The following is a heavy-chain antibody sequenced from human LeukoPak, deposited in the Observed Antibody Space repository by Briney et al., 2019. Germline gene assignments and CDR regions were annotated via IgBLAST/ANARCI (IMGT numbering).Heavy chain of an antibody. D-gene: IGHD6-13*01. V-gene: IGHV3-48*01. J-gene: IGHJ6*03. Sequence: GGSLRLSCVASGFTFSTYSLNCVRQAPGKGLEWVSYISSSSNSMYYADSVQGRVTISRDNAKNSLYLQMNSLRAEDTAVYYCTKGGVGSSWYDSYYYMDVWGKGTTVTVSS. CDR2: ISSSSNSM. CDR3: TKGGVGSSWYDSYYYMDV. CDR1: GFTFSTYS.